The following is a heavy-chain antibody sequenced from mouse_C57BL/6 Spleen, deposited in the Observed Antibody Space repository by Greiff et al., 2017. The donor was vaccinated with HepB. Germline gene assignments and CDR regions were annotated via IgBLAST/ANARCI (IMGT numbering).Heavy chain of an antibody. J-gene: IGHJ2*01. V-gene: IGHV7-3*01. Sequence: EVKLVESGGGLVQPGGSLSLSCAASGFTFTDYYMSWVRQPPGKALEWLGFIRNKANGYTTEYSASVKGRFTISRDNSQSILYLQMNALRAEDSATYYCASSTVVAPFDYWGQGTTLTVSS. CDR2: IRNKANGYTT. D-gene: IGHD1-1*01. CDR3: ASSTVVAPFDY. CDR1: GFTFTDYY.